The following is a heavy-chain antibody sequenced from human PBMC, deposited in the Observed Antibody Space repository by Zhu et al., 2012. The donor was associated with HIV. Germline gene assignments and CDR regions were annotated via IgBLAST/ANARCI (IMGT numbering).Heavy chain of an antibody. J-gene: IGHJ4*02. CDR1: GGSLSDYY. CDR3: ARHTDRGWGHIVVVTANSPFTFDY. V-gene: IGHV4-34*01. CDR2: INHSGGT. Sequence: QVQLQQWGAGLLKPSETLSLTCAVYGGSLSDYYWSWIRQPPGKGLEWIGEINHSGGTNYNPSLKSRVTISVDTSKNQFSLKLSSVTAADTAVYYCARHTDRGWGHIVVVTANSPFTFDYWGPGTWSPSPQ. D-gene: IGHD2-21*02.